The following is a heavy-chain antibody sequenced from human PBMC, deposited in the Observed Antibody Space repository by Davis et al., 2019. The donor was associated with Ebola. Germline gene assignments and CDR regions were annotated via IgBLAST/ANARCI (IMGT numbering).Heavy chain of an antibody. CDR1: GGSISSGGYS. V-gene: IGHV4-61*08. CDR2: IYYSGST. J-gene: IGHJ4*02. Sequence: MPSETLSLTCAVSGGSISSGGYSWSWIRQPPGKGLEWIGYIYYSGSTNYNPSLKSRVTLSVDTSKSQFSLKLNSVTAADTAIYYCARGRPTFVPETFDYWGQGTLVTVSS. CDR3: ARGRPTFVPETFDY. D-gene: IGHD3-10*02.